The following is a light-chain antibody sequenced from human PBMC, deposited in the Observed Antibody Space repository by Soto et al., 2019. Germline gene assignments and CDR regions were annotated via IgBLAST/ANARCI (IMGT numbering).Light chain of an antibody. CDR1: SGHSSYA. J-gene: IGLJ1*01. Sequence: QTVVTQSPSASASLGASVKLTCTLSSGHSSYAIAWHQQQPEKGPRYLMKLNSDGSHSKGDGIPDRFSGSSSGAERYLTISRLQSEDEADYYCQTWGTGSHYVFGTGTKLTVL. CDR3: QTWGTGSHYV. V-gene: IGLV4-69*01. CDR2: LNSDGSH.